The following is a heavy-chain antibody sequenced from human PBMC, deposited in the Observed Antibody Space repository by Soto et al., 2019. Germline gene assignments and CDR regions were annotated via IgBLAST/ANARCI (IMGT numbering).Heavy chain of an antibody. D-gene: IGHD6-13*01. V-gene: IGHV1-46*01. J-gene: IGHJ6*02. CDR3: ARERIGAAGTGKASGMAL. Sequence: ASVMVSCKASGYTFTSYYMPWVRPAPGQGREWMGILNPTGGRTSYAQKFQGRVTMTRETSTSTVYMELSSLRSEGTAEYYCARERIGAAGTGKASGMALLGQGTPLPVP. CDR1: GYTFTSYY. CDR2: LNPTGGRT.